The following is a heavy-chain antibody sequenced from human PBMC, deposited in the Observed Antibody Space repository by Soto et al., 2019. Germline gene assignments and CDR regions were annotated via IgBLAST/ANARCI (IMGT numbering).Heavy chain of an antibody. CDR1: GHTFTKYG. J-gene: IGHJ4*02. CDR2: ISADNGDT. D-gene: IGHD1-1*01. Sequence: VASVKVSCKASGHTFTKYGISWVRQAPGQGLEWMGWISADNGDTKYYGRKFQGRVSMTTDTSTTTVYMELRSLRSDDTAVYYCARALGTTKALAYCGQGALVTVYS. CDR3: ARALGTTKALAY. V-gene: IGHV1-18*01.